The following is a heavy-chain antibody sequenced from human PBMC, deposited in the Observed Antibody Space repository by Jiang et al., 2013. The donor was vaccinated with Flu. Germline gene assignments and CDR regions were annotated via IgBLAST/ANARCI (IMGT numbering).Heavy chain of an antibody. D-gene: IGHD3-10*01. CDR3: ARDIYYCASQHWDHGVGSYYMSH. V-gene: IGHV1-18*01. J-gene: IGHJ4*02. CDR2: ISTYNGNT. Sequence: PGAVSEGRPVRLLVTPLTSYSISWVRQAPGQGLEWVGWISTYNGNTKYAQKLQGRVTMTTDTSTGTAYMELRSLRSDDTAVYYCARDIYYCASQHWDHGVGSYYMSHWGQGTLVTVSS. CDR1: VTPLTSYS.